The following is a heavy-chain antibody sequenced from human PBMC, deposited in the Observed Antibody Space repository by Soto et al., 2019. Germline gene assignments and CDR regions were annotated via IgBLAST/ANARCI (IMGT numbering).Heavy chain of an antibody. D-gene: IGHD3-10*01. CDR1: GYTFTDHY. Sequence: QVQLVQSGAEVKSPGASVKVSCKASGYTFTDHYILWVRQAPGQGLEWMGWVNPISGGTIYAPKFPGWVTMTRDTSTSTAYLERRSLTSDATAVYFCARAKSFGSGELDYWGQGTLVTVSS. J-gene: IGHJ4*02. CDR3: ARAKSFGSGELDY. CDR2: VNPISGGT. V-gene: IGHV1-2*04.